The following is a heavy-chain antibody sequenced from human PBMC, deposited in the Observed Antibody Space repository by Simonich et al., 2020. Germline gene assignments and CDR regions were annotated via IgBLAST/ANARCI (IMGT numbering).Heavy chain of an antibody. V-gene: IGHV1-69-2*01. J-gene: IGHJ3*02. CDR3: ATGFEYSSSSWAFDI. CDR2: DDPEDGET. CDR1: GYNFPDYY. Sequence: EVQLVQSGAEVKKPGATVKISCKVSGYNFPDYYMDCVQQAPGKGLEGMGLDDPEDGETRYAEKFQGRVTITADTSTDTAYMELSSLRSEDTAVYYCATGFEYSSSSWAFDIWGQGTMVTVSS. D-gene: IGHD6-6*01.